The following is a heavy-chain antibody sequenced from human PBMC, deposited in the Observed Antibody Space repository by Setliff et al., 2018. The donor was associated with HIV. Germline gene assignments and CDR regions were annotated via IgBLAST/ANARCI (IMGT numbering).Heavy chain of an antibody. CDR1: GGSISSGSYY. Sequence: SETLSLTCTVSGGSISSGSYYWSWIRQPAGKGLEWIGRIYTSGSTNYNPSLKSRVTISVDTSKNQFSLKLSSVTAPDTAVYFCAREDGEYTSSPRWFDPWGQGTQVTVSS. CDR2: IYTSGST. D-gene: IGHD6-13*01. V-gene: IGHV4-61*02. J-gene: IGHJ5*02. CDR3: AREDGEYTSSPRWFDP.